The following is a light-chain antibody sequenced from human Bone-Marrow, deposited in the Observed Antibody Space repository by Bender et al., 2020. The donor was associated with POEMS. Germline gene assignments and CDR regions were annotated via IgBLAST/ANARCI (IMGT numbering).Light chain of an antibody. Sequence: SNVLTQPPSVSVAPGKTASITCGGDNIGSKSVHWYQQKPGQAPVLVVYDDIDRPSGIPERFSGSKSGTSASLAITGLQAEDEGDYYCQSYDNSLGGWVFGGGTKLTVL. V-gene: IGLV3-21*03. J-gene: IGLJ3*02. CDR2: DDI. CDR3: QSYDNSLGGWV. CDR1: NIGSKS.